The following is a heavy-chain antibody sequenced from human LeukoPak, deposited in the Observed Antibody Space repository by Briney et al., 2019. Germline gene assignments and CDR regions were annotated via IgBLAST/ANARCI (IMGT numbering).Heavy chain of an antibody. D-gene: IGHD6-19*01. J-gene: IGHJ4*02. CDR1: GYTFTGYY. CDR3: ARDPWAVAGEYYFDY. CDR2: INPNSGGT. Sequence: RASVKVSCKASGYTFTGYYMNWVRQAPGQGLEWMGWINPNSGGTNYAQKFQGRVTMTRDTSISTAYMELSRLRSDDTAVYYCARDPWAVAGEYYFDYWGQGTLVTVSS. V-gene: IGHV1-2*02.